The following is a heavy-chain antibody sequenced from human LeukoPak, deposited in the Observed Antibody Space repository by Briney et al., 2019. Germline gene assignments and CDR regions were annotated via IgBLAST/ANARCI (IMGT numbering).Heavy chain of an antibody. V-gene: IGHV3-7*01. D-gene: IGHD2-2*02. CDR2: IKQDGSEK. CDR3: ARDSAIPDYYYGMDV. J-gene: IGHJ6*02. CDR1: GFTFSSYW. Sequence: PWGSLRLSCAASGFTFSSYWMSWVRQAPGKGLEWVANIKQDGSEKYYVDSVKGRFTISRDNAKNSLYLQMNSLRAEDTAVYYCARDSAIPDYYYGMDVWGQGTTVTVSS.